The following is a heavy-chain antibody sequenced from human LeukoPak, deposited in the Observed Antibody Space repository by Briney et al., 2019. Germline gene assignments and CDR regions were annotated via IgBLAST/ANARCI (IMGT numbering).Heavy chain of an antibody. V-gene: IGHV3-15*01. CDR1: GFTFSNYA. CDR2: IKSKTDGGTT. CDR3: TTITMIVVVQDY. Sequence: GGSLRLSCAASGFTFSNYAMSWVRQAPGKGLEWVGRIKSKTDGGTTDYAAPVKGRFTISRDDSKNTLYLQMNSLKTEDTAVYYCTTITMIVVVQDYWGQGTLVTVSS. J-gene: IGHJ4*02. D-gene: IGHD3-22*01.